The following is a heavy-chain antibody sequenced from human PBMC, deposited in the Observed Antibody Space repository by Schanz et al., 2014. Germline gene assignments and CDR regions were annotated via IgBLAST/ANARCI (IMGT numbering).Heavy chain of an antibody. D-gene: IGHD6-19*01. V-gene: IGHV4-4*03. Sequence: VQLQESGPGLVNPPGTLSLTCAASGASISSSNWWSWFRQPPGKGLAGIGEIYHSGNTNYNASHTSRVTIPVAKSKNQFSQKVTSQTATDTAVYYCARGRPPLGITVAARGFDPWGQGTLVTVSS. J-gene: IGHJ5*02. CDR2: IYHSGNT. CDR1: GASISSSNW. CDR3: ARGRPPLGITVAARGFDP.